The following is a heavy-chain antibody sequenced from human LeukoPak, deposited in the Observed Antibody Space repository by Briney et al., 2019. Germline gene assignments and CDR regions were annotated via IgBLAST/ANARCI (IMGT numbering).Heavy chain of an antibody. D-gene: IGHD6-6*01. Sequence: SETLSLTCAVYGGSFSGYYWSWIRQPPGKGLEWIGSIYYSGSTYYNPSLKSRVTISVDTSKNQFSLKLSSVTAADTAVYYCARVDSSSSRWGQGTLVTVSS. J-gene: IGHJ4*02. CDR1: GGSFSGYY. CDR2: IYYSGST. V-gene: IGHV4-34*01. CDR3: ARVDSSSSR.